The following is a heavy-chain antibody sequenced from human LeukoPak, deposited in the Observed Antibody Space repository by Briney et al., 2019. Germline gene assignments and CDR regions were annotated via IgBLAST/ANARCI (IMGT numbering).Heavy chain of an antibody. V-gene: IGHV1-46*01. CDR2: INPSGGST. J-gene: IGHJ6*03. CDR3: ARDPSRGHYYDSSGYYMDV. CDR1: GYTLTSYY. D-gene: IGHD3-22*01. Sequence: GASVKVSCKASGYTLTSYYMHWVRQAPGQGLEWMGIINPSGGSTSYAQKFQGRVTMTRDMSTSTVYMELSSLRSEDTAVYYCARDPSRGHYYDSSGYYMDVWGKGTTVTVSS.